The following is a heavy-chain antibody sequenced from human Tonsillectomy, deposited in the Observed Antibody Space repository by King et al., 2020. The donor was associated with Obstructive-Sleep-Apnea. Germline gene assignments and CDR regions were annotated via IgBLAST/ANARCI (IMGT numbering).Heavy chain of an antibody. V-gene: IGHV2-26*01. Sequence: VTLKESGPVLVKPTETLTLTCTVSGFSLTNARMGVSWIRQPPGKALEWLAHIFSNDEKAYSTSLKSRLTISKDTSKSQVVLTMTNMDPVDTATYYCARVPRITIFGAWDEAFDIWGQGTMVTVSS. J-gene: IGHJ3*02. CDR3: ARVPRITIFGAWDEAFDI. CDR1: GFSLTNARMG. D-gene: IGHD3-3*01. CDR2: IFSNDEK.